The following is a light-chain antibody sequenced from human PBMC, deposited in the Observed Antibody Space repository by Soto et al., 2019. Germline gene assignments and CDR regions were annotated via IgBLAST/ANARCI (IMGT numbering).Light chain of an antibody. J-gene: IGKJ5*01. CDR1: QSVSSN. V-gene: IGKV3-20*01. CDR3: QQYGSSPIT. CDR2: GAS. Sequence: EIVMTQSPATLSVSPGERATLSCRASQSVSSNLAWYQRKPGQAPTLLIYGASSRATGIPDRFSGSGSGTDFTLTISRLEPEDFAVYYCQQYGSSPITFGQGTRLEI.